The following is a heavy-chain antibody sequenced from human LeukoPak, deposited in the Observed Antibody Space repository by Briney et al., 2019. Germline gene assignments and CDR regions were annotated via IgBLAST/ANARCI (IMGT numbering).Heavy chain of an antibody. CDR1: GFTFSSYW. CDR2: INSDGSSI. CDR3: ARSRTIAVADWFDP. D-gene: IGHD6-19*01. Sequence: PGGSLRLSCAASGFTFSSYWMHWVRQAPGKGLVWVSRINSDGSSISYADSVKGRFTISRDNAKNTLYLQMNSLRAEDTAVYYCARSRTIAVADWFDPWGQGTLVTVSS. J-gene: IGHJ5*02. V-gene: IGHV3-74*01.